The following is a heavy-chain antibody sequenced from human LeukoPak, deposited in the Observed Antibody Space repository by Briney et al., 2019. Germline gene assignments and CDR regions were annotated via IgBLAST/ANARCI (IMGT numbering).Heavy chain of an antibody. D-gene: IGHD1-26*01. J-gene: IGHJ6*02. CDR2: IYYSGST. CDR3: ARDGAGRYSGSYSRGYGMDV. V-gene: IGHV4-31*03. Sequence: PSETLSLTCTVSGGSISSGGYYWSWIRQHPGKGLEWIGYIYYSGSTYYNPSLKSRVTISVDTSKNQFSLKLSSVTAADTAVYYCARDGAGRYSGSYSRGYGMDVWGQGTTVTVSS. CDR1: GGSISSGGYY.